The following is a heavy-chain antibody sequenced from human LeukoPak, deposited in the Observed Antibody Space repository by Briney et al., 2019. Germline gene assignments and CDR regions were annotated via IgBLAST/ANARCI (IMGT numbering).Heavy chain of an antibody. CDR2: ISGSGGST. CDR3: AAEYGSGSLIYYYYYMDV. V-gene: IGHV3-23*01. D-gene: IGHD3-10*01. Sequence: PGGSLRLSCAASGFTFSSYAMSWVRQAPGKGLEWVSAISGSGGSTYYADSVKGRFTISRDNSKNTLYLQMNSLRAEDTAVYYCAAEYGSGSLIYYYYYMDVWGKGTTVTVSS. CDR1: GFTFSSYA. J-gene: IGHJ6*03.